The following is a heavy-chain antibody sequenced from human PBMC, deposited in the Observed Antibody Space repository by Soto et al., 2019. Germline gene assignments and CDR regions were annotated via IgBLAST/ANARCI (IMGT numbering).Heavy chain of an antibody. Sequence: SETLSLTCAVYGGSFSGYYWSWIRQPPGKGLEWIGEINHSGSTNYNPSLKSRVTISVDTAKNQFSLKLSSVPAADTAVYYCARGRGYNWNYYYYYGMDVWGQGTTVTVSS. D-gene: IGHD1-20*01. J-gene: IGHJ6*02. CDR3: ARGRGYNWNYYYYYGMDV. CDR1: GGSFSGYY. CDR2: INHSGST. V-gene: IGHV4-34*01.